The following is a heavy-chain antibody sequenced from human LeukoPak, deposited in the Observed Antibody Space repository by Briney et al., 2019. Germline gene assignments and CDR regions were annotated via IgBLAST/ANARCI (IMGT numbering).Heavy chain of an antibody. CDR2: IWYDGSNK. Sequence: PGGSLRLSCAASGFTFSSYGMHWVRQAPGKGLEWVAVIWYDGSNKYYADSVKGRFTNSRDNSKNTLYLQMNSLRAEDTAVYYCAKEITLDAFDIWGQGTMVTVSS. CDR3: AKEITLDAFDI. D-gene: IGHD3-16*01. CDR1: GFTFSSYG. J-gene: IGHJ3*02. V-gene: IGHV3-33*06.